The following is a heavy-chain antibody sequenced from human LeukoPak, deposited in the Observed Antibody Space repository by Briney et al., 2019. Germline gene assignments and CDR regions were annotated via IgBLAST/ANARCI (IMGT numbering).Heavy chain of an antibody. V-gene: IGHV1-24*01. Sequence: ASVKVSCKVSGYTLTELSMHWVRQAPGKGLDWVGGFDPEDGETIYAQKFQGRVTMTEDTSTDTAYVELSSLRSEDTAVYYCATDRTGDMGGYAFDIWGQGTMVTVSS. CDR3: ATDRTGDMGGYAFDI. CDR2: FDPEDGET. CDR1: GYTLTELS. J-gene: IGHJ3*02. D-gene: IGHD7-27*01.